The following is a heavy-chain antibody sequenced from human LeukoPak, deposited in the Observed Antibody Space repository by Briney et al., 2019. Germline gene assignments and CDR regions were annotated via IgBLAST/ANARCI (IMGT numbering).Heavy chain of an antibody. CDR1: GGSISSSSYY. J-gene: IGHJ6*03. CDR2: IYYSGST. D-gene: IGHD3-9*01. V-gene: IGHV4-39*07. CDR3: AREGILTGYYLVSSGYYYMDV. Sequence: RSETLSLTCTVSGGSISSSSYYWGWIRQPPGKGLEWIGSIYYSGSTYYNPSLKSRVTISVDTSKNQFSLKLSSVTAADTAVYYCAREGILTGYYLVSSGYYYMDVWGKGTTVTVSS.